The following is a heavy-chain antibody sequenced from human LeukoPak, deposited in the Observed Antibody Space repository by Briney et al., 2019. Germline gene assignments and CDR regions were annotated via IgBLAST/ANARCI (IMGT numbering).Heavy chain of an antibody. CDR1: GFTFSSYG. J-gene: IGHJ6*02. Sequence: GGSLRLSCAASGFTFSSYGMHWVRQAPGKGLEWVAVIWYDGSNKYYADSVKGRFTISRDNSKNTLYLQMNSLRAEDTAVYYCARDTPSPRPYYDFWSGDGPYYYYYGMDVWGQGTTVTVSS. CDR3: ARDTPSPRPYYDFWSGDGPYYYYYGMDV. CDR2: IWYDGSNK. V-gene: IGHV3-33*01. D-gene: IGHD3-3*01.